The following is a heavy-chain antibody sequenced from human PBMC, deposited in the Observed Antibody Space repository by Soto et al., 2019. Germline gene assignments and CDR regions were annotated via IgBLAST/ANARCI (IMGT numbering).Heavy chain of an antibody. Sequence: SQTLSLTCAISGDSVSSNSAAWNWIRQSPSRGLEWLGRTYYRSKWYNDYAVSLKSRITIDPDTSKNQFSLQLNSVTPEDTAVYYCARDPRGAAVREWAFDIWGQGTMVTVSS. CDR1: GDSVSSNSAA. D-gene: IGHD3-3*01. CDR2: TYYRSKWYN. CDR3: ARDPRGAAVREWAFDI. V-gene: IGHV6-1*01. J-gene: IGHJ3*02.